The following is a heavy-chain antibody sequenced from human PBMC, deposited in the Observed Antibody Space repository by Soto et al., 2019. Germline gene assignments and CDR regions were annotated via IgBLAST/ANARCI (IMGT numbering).Heavy chain of an antibody. CDR1: GFTFDDYT. CDR3: AKDAIAVAGTGYYGMDV. Sequence: PGGFLRLSCGASGFTFDDYTVHWVRQATGKGLEWVSLISWDGGSTYYADSVKGRFTISRDNSKNSLYLQMNSLRTEDTALYYCAKDAIAVAGTGYYGMDVWGQGTTVTVSS. V-gene: IGHV3-43*01. J-gene: IGHJ6*02. D-gene: IGHD6-19*01. CDR2: ISWDGGST.